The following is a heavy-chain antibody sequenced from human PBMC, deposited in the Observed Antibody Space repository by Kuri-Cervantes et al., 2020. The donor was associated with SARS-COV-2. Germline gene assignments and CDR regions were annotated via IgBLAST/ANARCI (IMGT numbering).Heavy chain of an antibody. D-gene: IGHD4-17*01. J-gene: IGHJ3*02. CDR1: GGPISSYY. Sequence: SETLSLTCTVSGGPISSYYWSWIRQPAGKGLEWIGSIYHSGSTYYNPSLKSRVTISVDTSKNQFSLKLSSVTAADTAVYYCARDLVRNAFDIWGQGTMVTVSS. V-gene: IGHV4-4*07. CDR3: ARDLVRNAFDI. CDR2: IYHSGST.